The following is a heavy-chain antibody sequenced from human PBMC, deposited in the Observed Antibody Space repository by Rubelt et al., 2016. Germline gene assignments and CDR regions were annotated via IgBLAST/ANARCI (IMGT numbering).Heavy chain of an antibody. J-gene: IGHJ4*02. CDR3: ARDGTYFDY. Sequence: VRQAPGKGLECIGEINHTGTTNYNPSLKSRVIISVDTSKNQFSLNLRSVTAADTAVYYCARDGTYFDYWGQANLVTVSA. CDR2: INHTGTT. V-gene: IGHV4-4*02.